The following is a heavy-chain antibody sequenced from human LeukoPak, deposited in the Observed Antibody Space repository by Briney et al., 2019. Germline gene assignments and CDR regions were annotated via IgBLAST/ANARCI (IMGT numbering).Heavy chain of an antibody. J-gene: IGHJ4*02. Sequence: GASVKVSCKASGYTFTSYYMHWVRQAPGQGLEWMGIINPSGGSTSYAQKFQGRVTMTRDTSTSTVYMELSSLRSEDTAVYYCAREGLTRIAGADQGFDYWGQGTLVTVSS. V-gene: IGHV1-46*01. CDR3: AREGLTRIAGADQGFDY. CDR2: INPSGGST. CDR1: GYTFTSYY. D-gene: IGHD1-26*01.